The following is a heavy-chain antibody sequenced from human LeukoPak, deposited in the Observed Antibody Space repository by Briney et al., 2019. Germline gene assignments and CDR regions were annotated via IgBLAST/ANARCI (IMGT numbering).Heavy chain of an antibody. V-gene: IGHV3-21*01. CDR2: ISSSSSYI. Sequence: PGGSLRLSCAASGFTFSSYSMNWVRQAPGKGLEWVSSISSSSSYIYYADSVKGRFTISRDNAKNSLYLQMNSLRAEDTAVYYCAREGDGSSGYYFTPYVDYWGQGTLVTVSS. J-gene: IGHJ4*02. D-gene: IGHD3-22*01. CDR1: GFTFSSYS. CDR3: AREGDGSSGYYFTPYVDY.